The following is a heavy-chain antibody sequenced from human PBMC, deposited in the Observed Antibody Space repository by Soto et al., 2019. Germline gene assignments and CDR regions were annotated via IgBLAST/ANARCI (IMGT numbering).Heavy chain of an antibody. Sequence: LVESGGALVYPGGSLRLSCIASGFSFSDYSMNWVRQDPGKGLQWVSYISSSSDNTYYADSVTGRFTVSRDNAKTALFLEMNRLRDDDTATYYCARLPKGSLVTAWGQGTRVTVSS. J-gene: IGHJ4*02. CDR3: ARLPKGSLVTA. CDR1: GFSFSDYS. D-gene: IGHD2-21*02. CDR2: ISSSSDNT. V-gene: IGHV3-48*02.